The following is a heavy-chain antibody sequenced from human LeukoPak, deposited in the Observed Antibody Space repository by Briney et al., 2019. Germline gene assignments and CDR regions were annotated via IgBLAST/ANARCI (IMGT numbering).Heavy chain of an antibody. CDR1: GFTFSSYA. D-gene: IGHD6-19*01. J-gene: IGHJ4*02. CDR2: ISGSGTGT. Sequence: TGGSLRLSCAASGFTFSSYAMSWVRQAPGKGLEWVSTISGSGTGTYYADSVKGRFTTSRDNSKYTLYLQMNGLRADDTAVYYCAKGGYSSGWRNYFDYWGQGTLVTVSS. V-gene: IGHV3-23*01. CDR3: AKGGYSSGWRNYFDY.